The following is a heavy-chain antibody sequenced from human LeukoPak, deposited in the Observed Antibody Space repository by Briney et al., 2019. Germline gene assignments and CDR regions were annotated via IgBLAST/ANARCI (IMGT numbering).Heavy chain of an antibody. V-gene: IGHV3-7*01. CDR1: GFTFSSYW. CDR3: ARDIVVVVAATVYYYYGMDV. CDR2: IKQDGSEK. Sequence: GGSLRLSCAASGFTFSSYWMGWVRQAPGKGLEWVANIKQDGSEKYYVDSVKGRFTISRDNAKNSLYLQMNSLRAEDTAVYYRARDIVVVVAATVYYYYGMDVWGQGTTVTVSS. D-gene: IGHD2-15*01. J-gene: IGHJ6*02.